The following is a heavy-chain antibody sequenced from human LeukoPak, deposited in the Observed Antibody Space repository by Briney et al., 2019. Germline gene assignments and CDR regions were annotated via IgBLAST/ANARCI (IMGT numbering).Heavy chain of an antibody. D-gene: IGHD5-18*01. V-gene: IGHV1-69*04. Sequence: ASVKVSCKASGYTFSKYGVSWVRQAPGQGLEWMGRIIPILGIANYAQKFQGRVTITADKSTSTAYMELSSLRSEDTAVYYCARDLRGYSYGKLDYWGQGTLVTVSS. CDR1: GYTFSKYG. CDR2: IIPILGIA. CDR3: ARDLRGYSYGKLDY. J-gene: IGHJ4*02.